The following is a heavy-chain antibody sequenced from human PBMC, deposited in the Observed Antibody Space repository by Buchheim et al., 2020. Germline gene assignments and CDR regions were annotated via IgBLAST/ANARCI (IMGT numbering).Heavy chain of an antibody. J-gene: IGHJ6*02. CDR3: ARARMDYYYYYGMDV. CDR2: IYYSGST. Sequence: QVQLQESGPGLVKPSETLSLTCTVSGDSISTYYWSWIRQPPGKGLEWIGYIYYSGSTNYNPSLKSRVTISVDTSKNPFSLKLSSVTAADTAVYYCARARMDYYYYYGMDVWGQGTT. D-gene: IGHD1-14*01. V-gene: IGHV4-59*01. CDR1: GDSISTYY.